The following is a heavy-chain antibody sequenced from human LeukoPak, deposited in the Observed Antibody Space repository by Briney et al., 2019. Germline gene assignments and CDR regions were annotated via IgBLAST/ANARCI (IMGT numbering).Heavy chain of an antibody. CDR2: IIPIFGTA. CDR1: GGTFSSYA. J-gene: IGHJ4*02. Sequence: ASVKVSFKASGGTFSSYAISWERQAPGQGLEWMGGIIPIFGTANYAQKFQGRVTIATDESTSTAYMELSSLRSEDTAVYYCALRRQYSGSYVLGYWGQGTLVTVSS. V-gene: IGHV1-69*05. D-gene: IGHD1-26*01. CDR3: ALRRQYSGSYVLGY.